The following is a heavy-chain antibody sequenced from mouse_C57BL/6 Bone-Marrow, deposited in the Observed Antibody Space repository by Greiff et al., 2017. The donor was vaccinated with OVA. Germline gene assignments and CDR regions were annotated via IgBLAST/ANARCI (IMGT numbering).Heavy chain of an antibody. CDR3: ARRDGYYYWYFDV. V-gene: IGHV5-6*01. J-gene: IGHJ1*03. Sequence: EVQVVESGGDLVKPGGSLKLSCAASGFTFSSYGMSWVRQTPDKRLEWVATISSGGSYTYYPDSVKGRFTISRDNAKNTLYLQMSSLKSEDTAMYYCARRDGYYYWYFDVWGTGTTVTVSS. CDR2: ISSGGSYT. D-gene: IGHD2-3*01. CDR1: GFTFSSYG.